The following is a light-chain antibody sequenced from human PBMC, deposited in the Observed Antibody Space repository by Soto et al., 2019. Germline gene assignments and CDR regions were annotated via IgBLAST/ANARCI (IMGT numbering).Light chain of an antibody. CDR2: EVS. Sequence: QSALTQPASVSGSPGQSITISCTGTSSDVGGYNYVSWYQQFPGRAPTLVIYEVSNRPPGISNRFSGSKSGNTASLTISGLQTEDEADYYCSSYTTSSSWVFGGGTKVTVL. CDR3: SSYTTSSSWV. CDR1: SSDVGGYNY. J-gene: IGLJ3*02. V-gene: IGLV2-14*01.